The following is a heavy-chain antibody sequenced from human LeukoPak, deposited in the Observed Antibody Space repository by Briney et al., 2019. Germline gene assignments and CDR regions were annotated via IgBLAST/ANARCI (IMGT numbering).Heavy chain of an antibody. Sequence: SETLSLTCTVSGGSISSYYWSWIRQPPGKGLEWIGEINHSGSTNYNPSLKSRVTISVDTSKNQFSLKLSSVTAADTAVYYCARGRRYYDSSGYYYRISHFDYWGQGTLVTVSS. V-gene: IGHV4-34*01. CDR2: INHSGST. CDR1: GGSISSYY. J-gene: IGHJ4*02. CDR3: ARGRRYYDSSGYYYRISHFDY. D-gene: IGHD3-22*01.